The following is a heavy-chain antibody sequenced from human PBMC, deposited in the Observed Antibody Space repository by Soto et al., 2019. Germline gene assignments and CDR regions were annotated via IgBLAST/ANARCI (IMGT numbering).Heavy chain of an antibody. V-gene: IGHV3-66*01. CDR2: IYSGGST. CDR1: GVTVSSNY. J-gene: IGHJ4*02. CDR3: ARNGYNYGGGYFDY. D-gene: IGHD5-18*01. Sequence: EVQLVESGGGLVQPGGSLRLSCAASGVTVSSNYMSWVRQAPGKGLEWVSVIYSGGSTYYADSVKGRFTISRDNSKDTLDLQMNSLRAEDTAVYYWARNGYNYGGGYFDYWGQGTLVTVSS.